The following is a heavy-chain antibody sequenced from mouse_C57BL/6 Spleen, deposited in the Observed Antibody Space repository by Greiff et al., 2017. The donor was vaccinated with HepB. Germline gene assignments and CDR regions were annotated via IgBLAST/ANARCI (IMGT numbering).Heavy chain of an antibody. Sequence: VQLQQSGAELVRPGSSVKLSCKASGYTFTSYWMHWVKQRPIQGLEWIGNIDPSDSETHYNQKFKDKATLTVDKSSSTAYMQLSSLTSEDSAVYDCARFYYDYGWYFDVWGTGTTVTVSS. CDR2: IDPSDSET. V-gene: IGHV1-52*01. J-gene: IGHJ1*03. CDR3: ARFYYDYGWYFDV. CDR1: GYTFTSYW. D-gene: IGHD2-4*01.